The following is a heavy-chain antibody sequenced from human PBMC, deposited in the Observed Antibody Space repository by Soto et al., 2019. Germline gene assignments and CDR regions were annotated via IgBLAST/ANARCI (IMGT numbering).Heavy chain of an antibody. CDR3: ARDGYCISTSCYFLPDV. CDR2: ISSSSTTI. V-gene: IGHV3-48*02. J-gene: IGHJ6*02. Sequence: EVQLVESGGGLVQPGGSLRLSCVASGFTFSSYGMNWVRQAPGKGLEWVSFISSSSTTIYYADSVKGRFTISRDNAKNSLYLQMNCLRDEDTAVYYCARDGYCISTSCYFLPDVWGQGTTVTVSS. CDR1: GFTFSSYG. D-gene: IGHD2-2*03.